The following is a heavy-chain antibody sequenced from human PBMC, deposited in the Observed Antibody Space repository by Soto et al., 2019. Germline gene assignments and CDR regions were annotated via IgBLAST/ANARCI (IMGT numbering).Heavy chain of an antibody. CDR2: ISGSGGST. V-gene: IGHV3-23*01. CDR1: GFTFSSYA. J-gene: IGHJ4*02. CDR3: AKESYESSYYDSSGSFDY. Sequence: EVQLLESGGGLVQPGGSLRLSCAASGFTFSSYAMRWVRQAPGKGLEWVSAISGSGGSTYYADSVKGRFTFSRDNSKNTLYLQMNSRRDEDTAVYYCAKESYESSYYDSSGSFDYWGQGALVTVSS. D-gene: IGHD3-22*01.